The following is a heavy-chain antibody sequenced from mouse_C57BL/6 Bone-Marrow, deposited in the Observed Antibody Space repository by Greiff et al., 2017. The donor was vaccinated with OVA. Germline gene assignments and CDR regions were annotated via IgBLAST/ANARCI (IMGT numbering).Heavy chain of an antibody. CDR1: GYTFTSYW. Sequence: VKLMESGAELVKPGASVKLSCKASGYTFTSYWMHWVKQRPGQGLEWIGMIHPNSGSTNYNEKFKSKATLTVDKSSSTAYMQLSSLTSEDSAVYYCAREEGLLWYFDVWGTGTTVTVSS. CDR3: AREEGLLWYFDV. CDR2: IHPNSGST. D-gene: IGHD2-3*01. J-gene: IGHJ1*03. V-gene: IGHV1-64*01.